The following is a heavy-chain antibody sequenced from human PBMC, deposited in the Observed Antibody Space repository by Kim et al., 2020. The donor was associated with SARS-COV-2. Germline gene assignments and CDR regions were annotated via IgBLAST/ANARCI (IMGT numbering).Heavy chain of an antibody. V-gene: IGHV4-31*02. J-gene: IGHJ4*02. CDR2: ST. CDR3: AREGGPGNSG. Sequence: STYYTPSLKSRVTISVDTSKNQFSLKLSSVTAADTAVYYCAREGGPGNSGWGQGTLVTVSS. D-gene: IGHD1-1*01.